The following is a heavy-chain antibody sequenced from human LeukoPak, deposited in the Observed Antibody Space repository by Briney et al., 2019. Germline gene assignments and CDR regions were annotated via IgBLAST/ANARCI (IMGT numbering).Heavy chain of an antibody. CDR1: GFTFSDYY. CDR3: ARHLRAHSSSLFFDY. J-gene: IGHJ4*02. CDR2: ISTSGSSK. V-gene: IGHV3-11*01. Sequence: GGSLRLSCAASGFTFSDYYMSWIRQAPGKGLEWVSYISTSGSSKDYADSVKGRFTTSRDNAKNSLYLQMNGLRAEDTAVYYCARHLRAHSSSLFFDYWGQGTLVTVSS. D-gene: IGHD6-13*01.